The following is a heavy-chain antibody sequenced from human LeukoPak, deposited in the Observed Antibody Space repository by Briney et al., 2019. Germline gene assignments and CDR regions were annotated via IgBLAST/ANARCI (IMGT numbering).Heavy chain of an antibody. CDR3: ARLAGPYSTSRAKYYFDY. CDR1: GYSISSGYY. V-gene: IGHV4-38-2*01. Sequence: PSETLSLTCAVSGYSISSGYYWGWIRQPPEKGLEWIGIIYHSGNTYFNPSLKRRVTISVDRSKNQFSLKLSSVTAADTAVYYCARLAGPYSTSRAKYYFDYWGQGTLVTVSS. CDR2: IYHSGNT. D-gene: IGHD6-13*01. J-gene: IGHJ4*02.